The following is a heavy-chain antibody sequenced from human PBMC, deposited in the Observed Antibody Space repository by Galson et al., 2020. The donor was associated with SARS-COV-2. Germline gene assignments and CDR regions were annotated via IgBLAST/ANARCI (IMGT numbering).Heavy chain of an antibody. J-gene: IGHJ4*02. CDR3: ARGVGDGYKYYFDY. CDR1: GGSVSSGSYY. Sequence: SETLSLTCTVSGGSVSSGSYYWSWIRQPPGKGLEWIGYIYYSGSTNYNPSLKSRVTISVDTSKNQFSLKLSSVTAADTAVYYCARGVGDGYKYYFDYWGQGTLVTVSS. CDR2: IYYSGST. D-gene: IGHD5-12*01. V-gene: IGHV4-61*01.